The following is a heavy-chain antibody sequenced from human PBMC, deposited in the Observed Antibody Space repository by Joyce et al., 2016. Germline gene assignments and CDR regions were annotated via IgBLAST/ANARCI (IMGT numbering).Heavy chain of an antibody. V-gene: IGHV3-21*06. D-gene: IGHD3-22*01. CDR2: LSSGSSFI. J-gene: IGHJ6*03. CDR1: GFIFSNYD. CDR3: ARAQFTYDSSGFYSFYYMDV. Sequence: EVKLVESGGGLAKPGGSLRLSCAASGFIFSNYDMNWVRQAPGKWLEWVASLSSGSSFIYYADSVGGRVTGSRDNAKSSLFLHMSSLRAEDTAVYYCARAQFTYDSSGFYSFYYMDVWGPGTTVTVSS.